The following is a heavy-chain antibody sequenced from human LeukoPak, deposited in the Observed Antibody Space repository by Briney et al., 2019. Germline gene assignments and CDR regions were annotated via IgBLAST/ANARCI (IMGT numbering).Heavy chain of an antibody. J-gene: IGHJ4*02. CDR2: ISADGGST. CDR3: AKESGKFDY. Sequence: GGSLRLSCVASGLNFDDSAMHWVRQAPGEGLEWVSLISADGGSTFSADSVKGRFSISRDNSKNSLYLQMNSLRSEDTAMYYCAKESGKFDYWGQGTLVAVSS. CDR1: GLNFDDSA. V-gene: IGHV3-43*02.